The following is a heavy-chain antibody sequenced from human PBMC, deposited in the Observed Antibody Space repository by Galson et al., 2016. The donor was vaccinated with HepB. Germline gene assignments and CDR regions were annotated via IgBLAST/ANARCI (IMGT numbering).Heavy chain of an antibody. CDR1: GYTFTSYY. D-gene: IGHD3-16*01. CDR2: IYPSGGST. V-gene: IGHV1-46*01. CDR3: AREYKGGWFDY. J-gene: IGHJ4*02. Sequence: SVKVSCKASGYTFTSYYLHWVRQAPGQGLEWMGVIYPSGGSTTSAQKFQGRVTMTRDTSTSTVYMELNGLRSEDTAVYYCAREYKGGWFDYWDQGTLVTVSS.